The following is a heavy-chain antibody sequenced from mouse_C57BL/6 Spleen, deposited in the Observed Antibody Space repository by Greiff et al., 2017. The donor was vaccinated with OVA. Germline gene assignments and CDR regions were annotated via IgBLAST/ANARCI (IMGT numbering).Heavy chain of an antibody. CDR2: IDPSDSET. CDR1: GYTFTSYW. J-gene: IGHJ1*03. D-gene: IGHD1-1*01. CDR3: ARGNYYGSSYPYV. Sequence: QVQLQQPGAELVRPGSSVKLSCKASGYTFTSYWMHWVKQRPIQGLEWIGNIDPSDSETHYNQKFKDKATLTVDKSSSTAYMQLSSLTSEDSAVYYCARGNYYGSSYPYVWGTGTTVTVSS. V-gene: IGHV1-52*01.